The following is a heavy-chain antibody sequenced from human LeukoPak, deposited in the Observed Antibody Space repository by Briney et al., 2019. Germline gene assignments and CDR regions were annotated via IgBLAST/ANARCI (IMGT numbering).Heavy chain of an antibody. Sequence: GGSLRLSCAASGFTFSSYVMNWVRQAPGKGLEWVSGISDSGGGTYYADSVKGRFTISRDNSKNTLYLQMNSLRSDDTAVYYCARDLSYGRMQNYYYYGMDVWGQGTTVTVSS. CDR1: GFTFSSYV. CDR2: ISDSGGGT. CDR3: ARDLSYGRMQNYYYYGMDV. D-gene: IGHD3-10*01. J-gene: IGHJ6*02. V-gene: IGHV3-23*01.